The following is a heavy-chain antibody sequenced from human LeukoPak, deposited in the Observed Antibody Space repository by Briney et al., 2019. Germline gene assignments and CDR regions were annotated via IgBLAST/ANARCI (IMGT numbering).Heavy chain of an antibody. CDR1: AYTFTGYY. CDR3: ARDRPPGYSSSLTFDY. CDR2: INPNSGDT. J-gene: IGHJ4*02. D-gene: IGHD6-6*01. Sequence: ASVKVSCKASAYTFTGYYLHWVRQAPGQGLEWMGWINPNSGDTNYAQTFQGRATMTRDTSISTAYMELSRLKSDDTAVYYCARDRPPGYSSSLTFDYWGQGTLVTVSS. V-gene: IGHV1-2*02.